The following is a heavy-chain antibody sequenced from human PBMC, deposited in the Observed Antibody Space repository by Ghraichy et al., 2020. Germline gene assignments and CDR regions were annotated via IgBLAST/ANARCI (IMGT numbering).Heavy chain of an antibody. Sequence: GGSLRLSCAASGFTFSTYSMSWVRQAPGKGLEWVSAISSSSRYIFYADSVKGRFAFSRDNAKNSLYLQMNSLRAEDTATYYCARILDIYESGRNGHGLDVWGQGTTVTVSS. CDR3: ARILDIYESGRNGHGLDV. CDR2: ISSSSRYI. J-gene: IGHJ6*02. CDR1: GFTFSTYS. V-gene: IGHV3-21*06. D-gene: IGHD3-10*01.